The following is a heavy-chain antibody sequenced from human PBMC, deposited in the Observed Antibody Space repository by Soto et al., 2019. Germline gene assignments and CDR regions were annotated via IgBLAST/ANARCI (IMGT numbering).Heavy chain of an antibody. V-gene: IGHV1-2*02. D-gene: IGHD1-1*01. CDR3: ARGTLKAGNWFDP. Sequence: QVQLVQSGAEVKKPGASVKVSCKASGYTFTDYFIHWVRQAPGQGFEWMGWINPKSRGTNYAQKFQGRVTMTRDTSNSTAYMELRGLRSDDTAVYYCARGTLKAGNWFDPWGQGTLVTVSS. CDR2: INPKSRGT. CDR1: GYTFTDYF. J-gene: IGHJ5*02.